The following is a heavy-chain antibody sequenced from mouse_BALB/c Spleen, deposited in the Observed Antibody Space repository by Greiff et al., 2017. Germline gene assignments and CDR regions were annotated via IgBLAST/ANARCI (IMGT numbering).Heavy chain of an antibody. Sequence: VQLQQSGADLVKPGASVKLSCKASGYTFTSYDINWVRQRPEQGLVWIGWIFPGDGSTKYNEKFKGKATLTTDKSSSTAYMQLSRLTSEDSAVYFCARRYSAMDDWGQGTSVTVSA. CDR3: ARRYSAMDD. D-gene: IGHD2-12*01. J-gene: IGHJ4*01. CDR1: GYTFTSYD. CDR2: IFPGDGST. V-gene: IGHV1S56*01.